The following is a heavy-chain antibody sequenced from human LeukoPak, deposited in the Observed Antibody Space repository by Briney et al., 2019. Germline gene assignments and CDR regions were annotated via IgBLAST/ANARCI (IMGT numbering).Heavy chain of an antibody. V-gene: IGHV3-48*03. D-gene: IGHD1-14*01. CDR3: AKGTRQYSYYYFDY. Sequence: GGSLRLSCTASGFTFSSYEMNWVRQAPGKGLEWVSYISSTGNTIYYADSVKGRFTISRDDAKNSLYLQVNSLRAEDTAVYYCAKGTRQYSYYYFDYWGQGTLVTVSS. J-gene: IGHJ4*02. CDR1: GFTFSSYE. CDR2: ISSTGNTI.